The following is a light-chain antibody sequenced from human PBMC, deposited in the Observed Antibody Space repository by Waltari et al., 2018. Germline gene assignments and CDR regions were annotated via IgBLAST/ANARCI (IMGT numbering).Light chain of an antibody. CDR3: SSYTSSSSWV. CDR2: EVS. Sequence: QSALTQPASVSGSPGQSITISCTGTSSDVGGYNYVSWYQQHPGKAPKLMIYEVSNRPSGFSTRFSGSKSGNTASLTISRLQAEDEADYYCSSYTSSSSWVFGGGTKLTVL. V-gene: IGLV2-14*01. J-gene: IGLJ3*02. CDR1: SSDVGGYNY.